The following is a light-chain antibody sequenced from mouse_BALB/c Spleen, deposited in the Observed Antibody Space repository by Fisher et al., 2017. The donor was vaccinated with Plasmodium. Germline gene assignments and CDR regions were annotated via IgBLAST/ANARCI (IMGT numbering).Light chain of an antibody. J-gene: IGKJ2*01. CDR1: QIISNN. V-gene: IGKV5-43*01. CDR3: FQGSHVPNT. Sequence: TPGDSVSLSCRASQIISNNLHWYQQKSHESPRLLVNYTSQSISGIPSRFSGSGSGTDFTLKIGRVEAEDLGVYYCFQGSHVPNTFGGGTKLEIK. CDR2: YTS.